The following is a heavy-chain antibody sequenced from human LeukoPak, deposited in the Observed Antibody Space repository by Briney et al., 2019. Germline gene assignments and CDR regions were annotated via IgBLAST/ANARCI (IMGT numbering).Heavy chain of an antibody. J-gene: IGHJ4*02. Sequence: PGGSLRLSCAASGFTFSSHGMHWVRQAPGKGLEWAAVIWYDGSDKYYADSVKGRFTISRDNSKNTLYLQMTSLRADDTAVYYCARDRVLHYFDYWGQGALVTVSS. V-gene: IGHV3-33*01. CDR2: IWYDGSDK. CDR3: ARDRVLHYFDY. CDR1: GFTFSSHG. D-gene: IGHD3-16*01.